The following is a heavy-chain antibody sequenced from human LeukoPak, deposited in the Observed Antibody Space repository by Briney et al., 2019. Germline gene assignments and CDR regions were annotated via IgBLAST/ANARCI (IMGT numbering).Heavy chain of an antibody. CDR1: GASISVYY. Sequence: SETLSLTCTVSGASISVYYWSWIRQPPGKGLEWIGYIYYTGSTNYNPSLKSRVTLSVDTSNNQFSLKLSSVTAADTAVYYCVRERGVATTEGAFDIWGQGTMVTVSS. D-gene: IGHD3-10*01. J-gene: IGHJ3*02. CDR3: VRERGVATTEGAFDI. V-gene: IGHV4-59*01. CDR2: IYYTGST.